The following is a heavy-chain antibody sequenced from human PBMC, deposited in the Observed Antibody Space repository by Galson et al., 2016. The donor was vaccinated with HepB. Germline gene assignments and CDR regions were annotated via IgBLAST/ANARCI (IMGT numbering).Heavy chain of an antibody. J-gene: IGHJ5*02. D-gene: IGHD5-18*01. V-gene: IGHV4-59*01. CDR1: GGSMSTYY. CDR2: IYYKGST. CDR3: ARDLTMVTTGLFDP. Sequence: SETLSLTCTVSGGSMSTYYWSWIRQPPGKGMEWIGYIYYKGSTNYSPSLKSRVTISVDTSNNQFSLKLSSVTAADTAVYYCARDLTMVTTGLFDPWGQGTLVTVS.